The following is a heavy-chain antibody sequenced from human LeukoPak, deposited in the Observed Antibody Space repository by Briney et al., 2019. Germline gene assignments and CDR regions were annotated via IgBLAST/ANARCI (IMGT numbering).Heavy chain of an antibody. D-gene: IGHD6-19*01. Sequence: PSETLSLTCTVSGGSIRRADYYWGWIRQSPGKGLEWIGNIYHSGSTYYNPSLQSRVTKSVDTSKNQFSLHLSSVTAADTAVYFCARATSNGWGHYFDSWGQGTQVTVSS. CDR1: GGSIRRADYY. CDR2: IYHSGST. V-gene: IGHV4-39*07. J-gene: IGHJ4*02. CDR3: ARATSNGWGHYFDS.